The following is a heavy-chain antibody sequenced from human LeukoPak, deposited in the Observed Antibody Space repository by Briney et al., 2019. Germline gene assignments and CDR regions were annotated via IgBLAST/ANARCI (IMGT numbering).Heavy chain of an antibody. Sequence: GASVKVSCKASGYTFTSYAMHWVRQAPGQRLEWMGWINAGNGNTKYSQKFQGRITITTGTSASTVYMELSSLRSEDTAVYYCARDGYNHWFDPWGQGTLVTVSS. CDR3: ARDGYNHWFDP. CDR1: GYTFTSYA. CDR2: INAGNGNT. V-gene: IGHV1-3*01. J-gene: IGHJ5*02. D-gene: IGHD5-24*01.